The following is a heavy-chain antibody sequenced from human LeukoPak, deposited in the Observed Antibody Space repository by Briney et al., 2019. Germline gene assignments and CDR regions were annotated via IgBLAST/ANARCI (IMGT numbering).Heavy chain of an antibody. V-gene: IGHV3-15*01. J-gene: IGHJ4*02. Sequence: TGGSLRLSCAASGFTFSNAWMSWVRQAPGKGLEWVGRIKSKTDGGTTDYAAPVKGRFTISRDDSKNTLYLQMNSLKTEDTAVYYCTTDWVMTTVTAKYDYWGQGTLVTVSS. CDR1: GFTFSNAW. D-gene: IGHD4-17*01. CDR2: IKSKTDGGTT. CDR3: TTDWVMTTVTAKYDY.